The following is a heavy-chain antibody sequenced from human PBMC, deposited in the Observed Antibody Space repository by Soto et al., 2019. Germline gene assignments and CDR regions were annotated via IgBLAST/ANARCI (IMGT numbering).Heavy chain of an antibody. J-gene: IGHJ4*02. CDR2: ISTYNGNT. V-gene: IGHV1-18*01. Sequence: QVQLVQSGAEVKKPGASVKVSCKASGYTFTSYGINWVRQAPGQGLEWMGWISTYNGNTNYAQKLQGRVTMTTDTSTSTAYMELRSLRSDDTAVYYCARAPQYYDFWSGLESDYWGQGTLVTVSS. CDR3: ARAPQYYDFWSGLESDY. D-gene: IGHD3-3*01. CDR1: GYTFTSYG.